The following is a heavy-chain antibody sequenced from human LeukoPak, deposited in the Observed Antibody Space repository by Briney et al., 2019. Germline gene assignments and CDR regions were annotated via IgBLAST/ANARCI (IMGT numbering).Heavy chain of an antibody. J-gene: IGHJ6*03. CDR1: GYSISSGYY. D-gene: IGHD4-23*01. Sequence: SETLSLTCTVSGYSISSGYYWGWIRQPPGKGLEWIGSIYHSGSTYYNPSLKSRVTISVDTSKNQFSLKLSSVTAADTAVYYCARAGPDYGGNLVEYYYYYMDVWGKGTTVTVSS. CDR2: IYHSGST. V-gene: IGHV4-38-2*02. CDR3: ARAGPDYGGNLVEYYYYYMDV.